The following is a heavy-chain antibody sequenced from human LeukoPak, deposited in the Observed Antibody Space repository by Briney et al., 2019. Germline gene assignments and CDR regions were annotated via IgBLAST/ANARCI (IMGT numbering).Heavy chain of an antibody. CDR2: INSDGSST. CDR1: GFTFSSYW. D-gene: IGHD5-24*01. CDR3: ARDRDWNRQKDGYNSFDY. V-gene: IGHV3-74*01. J-gene: IGHJ4*02. Sequence: GGSLRLSCAASGFTFSSYWMHWVRQAPGKGLVWVLRINSDGSSTSYADSVKGRFTISRDNAKNTLYLQMNSLRAEDTAVYYCARDRDWNRQKDGYNSFDYWGQGTLVTVSS.